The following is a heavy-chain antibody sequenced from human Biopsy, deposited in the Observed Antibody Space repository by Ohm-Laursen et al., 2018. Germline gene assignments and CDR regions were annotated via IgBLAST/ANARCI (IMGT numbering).Heavy chain of an antibody. CDR2: ISGSSTYI. Sequence: SLRLSCAASGFSFNTYTMNWVRQAPGKGLEWASSISGSSTYIHYADSVKGRCTIPRDNAKSSLYLQMNSLSAEDTAVYYCARDQGSYYYGMDVWGQGTTVTVSS. CDR1: GFSFNTYT. CDR3: ARDQGSYYYGMDV. J-gene: IGHJ6*02. V-gene: IGHV3-21*06.